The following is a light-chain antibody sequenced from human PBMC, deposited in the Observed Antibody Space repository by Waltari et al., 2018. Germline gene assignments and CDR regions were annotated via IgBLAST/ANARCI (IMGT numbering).Light chain of an antibody. CDR3: CSYAGRNTHWV. CDR1: SSDVGGYDY. CDR2: EVT. J-gene: IGLJ3*02. V-gene: IGLV2-11*01. Sequence: QSALTQPRSVSGSPGQSVTIPCTGTSSDVGGYDYVSCHQQHPGKAPKLMFCEVTKRPCGVPDRFSGSKSGTTASLTISGLQAEDEGDYYCCSYAGRNTHWVFGGGTKLTVL.